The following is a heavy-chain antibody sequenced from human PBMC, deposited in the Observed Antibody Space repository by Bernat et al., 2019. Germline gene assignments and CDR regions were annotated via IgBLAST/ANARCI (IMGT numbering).Heavy chain of an antibody. Sequence: QVQLVESGGGVVQPGRSLRLSCAASGFTFSSYGMHWVRQAPGKGLEWVAVISYDGSNKYYADSVKGRFTISRDNSKNTLYLQMNSLRAEDTAVYYWANDRSADGYTNFNDHWGQGTLVTVSS. D-gene: IGHD5-24*01. J-gene: IGHJ4*02. CDR1: GFTFSSYG. CDR3: ANDRSADGYTNFNDH. CDR2: ISYDGSNK. V-gene: IGHV3-30*18.